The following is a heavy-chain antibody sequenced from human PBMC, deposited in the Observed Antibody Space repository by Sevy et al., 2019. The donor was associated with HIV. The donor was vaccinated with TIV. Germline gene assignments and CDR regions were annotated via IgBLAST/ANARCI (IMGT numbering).Heavy chain of an antibody. V-gene: IGHV3-49*03. D-gene: IGHD3-10*01. J-gene: IGHJ4*02. CDR1: GLNFRDHA. CDR2: IRSNSYGGTT. Sequence: GGSLRLSCTTSGLNFRDHAMNWFRQAPGKGPEWVGFIRSNSYGGTTEYAASVKGRFTISRDDSKSIAYLQLNSLRTEDTAVYYCSSSISVIQGVLPLWGQGTLVTVSS. CDR3: SSSISVIQGVLPL.